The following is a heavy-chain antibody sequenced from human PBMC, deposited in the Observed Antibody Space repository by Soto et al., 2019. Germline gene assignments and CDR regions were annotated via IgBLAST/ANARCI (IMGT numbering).Heavy chain of an antibody. CDR2: IIPILGIA. CDR1: GGTFSSYT. V-gene: IGHV1-69*04. CDR3: ARDKGRHDAFDI. Sequence: SVKVSCKASGGTFSSYTISWVRQAPGQGLEWMGRIIPILGIANYAQKFQGRVTITADKSTSTAYMELSSLRSEDTAVYYCARDKGRHDAFDIWGQGTMVTVSS. J-gene: IGHJ3*02.